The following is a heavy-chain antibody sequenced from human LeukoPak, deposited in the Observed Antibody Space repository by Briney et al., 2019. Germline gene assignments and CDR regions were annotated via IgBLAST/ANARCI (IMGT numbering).Heavy chain of an antibody. CDR1: GFTFSSYA. V-gene: IGHV3-23*01. J-gene: IGHJ6*03. CDR2: ISGSGGST. Sequence: GGSLRLSCAASGFTFSSYAMSWVRQAPGKGLEWVSAISGSGGSTYYADSVKGRFTISRDNSKNTLYLQMNSLRAEDTAVYYCAKVGIHCGGDCYYMDVWGKGTTVTVSS. D-gene: IGHD2-21*01. CDR3: AKVGIHCGGDCYYMDV.